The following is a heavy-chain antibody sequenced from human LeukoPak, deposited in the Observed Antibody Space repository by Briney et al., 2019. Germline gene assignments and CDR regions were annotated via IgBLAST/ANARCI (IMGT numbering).Heavy chain of an antibody. CDR2: ISYDGSNK. J-gene: IGHJ3*02. CDR3: ARDGPYYYDSNFDI. V-gene: IGHV3-30*19. Sequence: GGSLRLSCAASGFTFSSYGMHWVRQAPGKGLEWVAVISYDGSNKYYADSVKGRFTISRDNSKNTLYLQMNSLRAEDTAVYYCARDGPYYYDSNFDIWGQGTMVTVSS. CDR1: GFTFSSYG. D-gene: IGHD3-22*01.